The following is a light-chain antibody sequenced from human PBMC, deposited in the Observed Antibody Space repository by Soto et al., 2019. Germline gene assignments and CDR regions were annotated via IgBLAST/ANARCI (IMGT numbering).Light chain of an antibody. CDR3: QQTYNTPYT. Sequence: DIQMTQSPSSLSASVGDRVTITCRASQSISRYLHWYQQKPGRAPKLLISAAPSLQSGVTSRFSGSGSGTDFTLTISSLQPEDFATYYCQQTYNTPYTFGQGTKVDIK. CDR1: QSISRY. V-gene: IGKV1-39*01. CDR2: AAP. J-gene: IGKJ2*01.